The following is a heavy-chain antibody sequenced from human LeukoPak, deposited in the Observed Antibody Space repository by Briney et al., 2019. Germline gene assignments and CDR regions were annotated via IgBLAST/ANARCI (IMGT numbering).Heavy chain of an antibody. CDR2: ISGSSSTI. V-gene: IGHV3-48*02. J-gene: IGHJ4*02. D-gene: IGHD4-17*01. Sequence: GGSLRLSCAASGFTFSSSAMSWVRQAPGNGLEWVSYISGSSSTIHYADSVKGRFTVSRDNAKNTLYLQMNNLRDADTAVYYCASDSRDYVFDHWGQGALVTVSS. CDR1: GFTFSSSA. CDR3: ASDSRDYVFDH.